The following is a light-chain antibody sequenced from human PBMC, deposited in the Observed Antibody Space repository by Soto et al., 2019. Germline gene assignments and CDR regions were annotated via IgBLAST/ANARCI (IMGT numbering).Light chain of an antibody. J-gene: IGKJ5*01. V-gene: IGKV1-39*01. CDR1: QSISNS. CDR3: QQSYSNPRT. Sequence: IQMPQSPSSLSASVGDRVTITCRASQSISNSLNWYQQKPGKAPKLLIFAASNLQSGVPSRFSGSGSGTDFTLTISNLQPEDFATYYCQQSYSNPRTFAQGTRLDIK. CDR2: AAS.